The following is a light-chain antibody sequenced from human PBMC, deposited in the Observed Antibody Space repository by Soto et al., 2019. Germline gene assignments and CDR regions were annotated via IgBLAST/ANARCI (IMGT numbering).Light chain of an antibody. CDR3: QQCGSSST. CDR2: GAS. Sequence: EIVLTHSPGTLALSPWERATLSSRASQTFSNSFLSWFQQIPGQAPRLLIYGASMRATGIPDRFSGSGSGTDFTLTISRLEPEDFAVYYCQQCGSSSTFGQGTRLEIK. J-gene: IGKJ5*01. V-gene: IGKV3-20*01. CDR1: QTFSNSF.